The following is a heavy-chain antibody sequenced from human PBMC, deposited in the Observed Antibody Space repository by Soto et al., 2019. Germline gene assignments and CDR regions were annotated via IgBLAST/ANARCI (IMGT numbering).Heavy chain of an antibody. Sequence: GASVKVSCKSSGYTFTRYGISWVRQAPGQGREWMGWISAYNGNTNYAQKLQGRVTMTTDTSTSTAYMELRSLRSDDTAVYYCARVFVDSSGYSPGGAFDIWGQGTMVTVSS. J-gene: IGHJ3*02. V-gene: IGHV1-18*04. CDR2: ISAYNGNT. D-gene: IGHD3-22*01. CDR3: ARVFVDSSGYSPGGAFDI. CDR1: GYTFTRYG.